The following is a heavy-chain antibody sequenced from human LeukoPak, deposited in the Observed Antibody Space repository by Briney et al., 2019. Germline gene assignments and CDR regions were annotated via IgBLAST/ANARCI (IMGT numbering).Heavy chain of an antibody. J-gene: IGHJ6*02. CDR2: ISSSSSYI. Sequence: GGSLRLSCAASGFTFSSYSMNWVRQAPGKGLEWVSSISSSSSYIYYADSVKGRFTISRDNAKNSLYQQMNSLRAEDTAVYYCAREGDGDYSYYYYGMDVWGQGTTVTVSS. CDR3: AREGDGDYSYYYYGMDV. V-gene: IGHV3-21*01. D-gene: IGHD4-17*01. CDR1: GFTFSSYS.